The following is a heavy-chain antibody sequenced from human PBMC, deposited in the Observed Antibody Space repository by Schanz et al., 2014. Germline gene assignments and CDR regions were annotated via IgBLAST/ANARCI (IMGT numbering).Heavy chain of an antibody. CDR1: GFTFSSYA. J-gene: IGHJ4*01. D-gene: IGHD2-15*01. CDR2: LSGSGGST. V-gene: IGHV3-23*01. CDR3: ARDRRYWSGGSCVTVDY. Sequence: EVQLLESGGGLVQPGGSLRLSCAASGFTFSSYAMSWVRQAPGKGLEWVSALSGSGGSTYYADSVKGRFTISRDNSKNALYLQMNHLRAEDAAVYDCARDRRYWSGGSCVTVDYWGHGTLVTVSS.